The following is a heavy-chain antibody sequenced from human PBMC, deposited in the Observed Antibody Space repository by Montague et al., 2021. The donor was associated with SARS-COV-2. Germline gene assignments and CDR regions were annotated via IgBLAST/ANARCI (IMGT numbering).Heavy chain of an antibody. Sequence: SETLSLTCAVSGGSISSSNWWSWVRQPPGKGLEWIGEIYHTGSTNHNPSLKSRVTISVDKSMNQFSLKLSSVTAADTAVYYCASRGAGRHGSNPERFDSWGQGTLVTVSS. J-gene: IGHJ4*02. CDR2: IYHTGST. CDR1: GGSISSSNW. D-gene: IGHD1-1*01. CDR3: ASRGAGRHGSNPERFDS. V-gene: IGHV4-4*02.